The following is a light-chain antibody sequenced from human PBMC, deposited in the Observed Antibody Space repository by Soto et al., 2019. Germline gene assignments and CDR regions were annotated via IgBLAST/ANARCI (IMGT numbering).Light chain of an antibody. CDR1: RSNIGSNT. J-gene: IGLJ2*01. Sequence: QSVLSQPPSASGTPGQRVTLSCSGSRSNIGSNTVNWYRQLPGTAPKLLMYSNNQRPSGVSDRFSGSKSGTSASLAVRGLQSEDEADYYCATWDDSLNGHVVFGGGTKLTVL. CDR2: SNN. CDR3: ATWDDSLNGHVV. V-gene: IGLV1-44*01.